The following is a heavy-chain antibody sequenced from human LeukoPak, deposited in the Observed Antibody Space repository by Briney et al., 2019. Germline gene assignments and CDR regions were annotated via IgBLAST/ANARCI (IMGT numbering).Heavy chain of an antibody. D-gene: IGHD3-22*01. CDR2: IWYDGSNK. J-gene: IGHJ4*02. CDR3: ARVSSYYDSSGYYGDYFDY. CDR1: GFTFSSYG. V-gene: IGHV3-33*01. Sequence: QPGGSLRLSCAASGFTFSSYGMHWVRQAPGKGLEWVAVIWYDGSNKYYADSVKGRFTISRDNSKNTLYLQMNSLRAEDTAVYYCARVSSYYDSSGYYGDYFDYWGQGTLVTVSS.